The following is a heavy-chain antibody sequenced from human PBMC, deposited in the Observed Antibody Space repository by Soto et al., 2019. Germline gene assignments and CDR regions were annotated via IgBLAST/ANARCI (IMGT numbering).Heavy chain of an antibody. V-gene: IGHV3-23*01. J-gene: IGHJ4*02. CDR2: ISGSGGST. D-gene: IGHD3-3*01. Sequence: GGSLRLSCAASGFTFSSYAMSWVRQAPGKGLEWVSAISGSGGSTYYADSVKGRFTISRDNSKNTLYLQMNSLRAEDTTVYYCAREVYYDFWSGFNTHPYYFDYWGQGTLVTVSS. CDR1: GFTFSSYA. CDR3: AREVYYDFWSGFNTHPYYFDY.